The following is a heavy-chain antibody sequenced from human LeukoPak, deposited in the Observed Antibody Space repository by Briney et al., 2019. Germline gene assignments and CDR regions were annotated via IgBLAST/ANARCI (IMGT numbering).Heavy chain of an antibody. Sequence: PGRSLRLSCAASGFTFSSYAMHWVRQAPGKGLEWVAVISYDGSNKYYADSVKGRLTISRDNSKNTLYLQMNSLRAEDTAVYYCARDIVQHYWGQGTLVTVSS. CDR1: GFTFSSYA. V-gene: IGHV3-30*01. J-gene: IGHJ4*02. CDR2: ISYDGSNK. CDR3: ARDIVQHY. D-gene: IGHD2-8*01.